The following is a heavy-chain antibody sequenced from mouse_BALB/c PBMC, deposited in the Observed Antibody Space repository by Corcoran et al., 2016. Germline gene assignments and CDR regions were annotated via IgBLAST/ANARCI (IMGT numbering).Heavy chain of an antibody. CDR3: ARKYYYGSRRFFDV. V-gene: IGHV1-18*01. J-gene: IGHJ1*01. CDR2: INPNNGGT. CDR1: GYTFTVYN. D-gene: IGHD1-1*01. Sequence: EVLLQQSGPALVKPGASVKIPCKASGYTFTVYNMDWLTQSHGKSLEWIGDINPNNGGTIYNQKFKGKATLTVYKSSSTAYMELRSLTSADTAVYYCARKYYYGSRRFFDVWGAGTTVTVS.